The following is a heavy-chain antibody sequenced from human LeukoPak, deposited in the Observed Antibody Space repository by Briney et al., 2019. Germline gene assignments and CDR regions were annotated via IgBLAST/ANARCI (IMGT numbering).Heavy chain of an antibody. J-gene: IGHJ5*02. CDR1: GFTFSSYA. D-gene: IGHD3-3*01. V-gene: IGHV3-23*01. CDR3: AKESGLGFWSGFYVYKWFDP. CDR2: INNSGGAT. Sequence: GGSLRLSCAASGFTFSSYAMSWVRQAPGKGLEWVSTINNSGGATFYADSVKGRFTISRDNSKNTLYLQMSSLRAEDMALYYCAKESGLGFWSGFYVYKWFDPWGLGTLVTVSS.